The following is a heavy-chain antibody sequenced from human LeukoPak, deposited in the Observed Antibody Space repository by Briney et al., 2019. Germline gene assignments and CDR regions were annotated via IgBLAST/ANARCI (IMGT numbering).Heavy chain of an antibody. V-gene: IGHV1-46*01. CDR2: INPSGGST. CDR3: ARAAVGGDCYDY. CDR1: GYTFTSYY. J-gene: IGHJ4*02. Sequence: GASVKVSCKASGYTFTSYYVHWVRQAPGQGLEWMGIINPSGGSTIYAQKFQGRVTMTRDTSTSTVYMELSSLRSEDTAVYYCARAAVGGDCYDYWGQGTLVTVSS. D-gene: IGHD2-21*01.